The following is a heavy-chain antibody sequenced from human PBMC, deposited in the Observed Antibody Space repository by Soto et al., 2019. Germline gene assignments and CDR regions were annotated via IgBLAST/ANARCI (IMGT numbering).Heavy chain of an antibody. CDR2: INPNSGGT. Sequence: ASVKVSCKASGYTFTGYYMHWVRQAPGQGLEWMGWINPNSGGTNYAQKFQGWVTMTRDTSISTAYMELSRLRSDDTAVYYCARAKGPAGIAGRYGMDVWGQGTTVTVSS. J-gene: IGHJ6*02. V-gene: IGHV1-2*04. CDR1: GYTFTGYY. CDR3: ARAKGPAGIAGRYGMDV. D-gene: IGHD6-13*01.